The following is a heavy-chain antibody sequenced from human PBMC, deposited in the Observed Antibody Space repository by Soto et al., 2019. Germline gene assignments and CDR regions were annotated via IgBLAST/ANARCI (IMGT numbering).Heavy chain of an antibody. CDR3: ARDRSADRFVQYFQH. CDR1: GFTFSSYS. V-gene: IGHV3-23*01. Sequence: GGSLRLSCAASGFTFSSYSMSWVRQAPGKGLEWVSGFRTSGDGGTTYYADSVKGRFTISRDNSKNMLFLQMNSLRAEDTAIYYCARDRSADRFVQYFQHWGPGTLVTVSS. CDR2: FRTSGDGGTT. D-gene: IGHD6-19*01. J-gene: IGHJ1*01.